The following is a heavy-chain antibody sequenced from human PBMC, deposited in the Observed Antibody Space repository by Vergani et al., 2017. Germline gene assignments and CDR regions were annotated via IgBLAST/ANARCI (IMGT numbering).Heavy chain of an antibody. D-gene: IGHD3-3*01. J-gene: IGHJ3*02. CDR3: ARESHTYYDFWSGYYTRDAFDI. V-gene: IGHV3-30-3*01. CDR2: ISYDGSNK. Sequence: QVQLQESGPGLVKPSETLSLTCTVSGGSISSYYWSWIRQPPGKGLEWVAVISYDGSNKYYADSVKGRFTISRDNSKNTLYLQMNSLRAEDTAVYYCARESHTYYDFWSGYYTRDAFDIWGQGTMVTVSS. CDR1: GGSISSYY.